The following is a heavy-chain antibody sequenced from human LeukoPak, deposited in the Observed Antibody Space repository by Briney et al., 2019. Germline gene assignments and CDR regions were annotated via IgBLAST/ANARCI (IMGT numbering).Heavy chain of an antibody. D-gene: IGHD3-10*01. Sequence: PSETLSLTCAVYGGSFSGYYWSWIRQPPGKGLEWIGEINHSGSTNYNPSLKSRVTISVDTSKNQFSLKLSSVTAADTAVYYCASLVSGSVDNWGQGTLVTVSS. CDR1: GGSFSGYY. CDR3: ASLVSGSVDN. J-gene: IGHJ4*02. CDR2: INHSGST. V-gene: IGHV4-34*01.